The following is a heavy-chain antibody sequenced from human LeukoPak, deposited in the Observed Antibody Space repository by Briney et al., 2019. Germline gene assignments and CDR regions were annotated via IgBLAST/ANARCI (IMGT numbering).Heavy chain of an antibody. CDR3: ARGGAHYYYGMDV. J-gene: IGHJ6*02. Sequence: SETLSLTCTVSGGSISSYYWNWIRHPPGKGLEWIGCIYYSGSTNYNPSLKSRVAISVDTSKNQFSLKLNSVTAADTAVYYCARGGAHYYYGMDVWGQGTTVTVSS. CDR2: IYYSGST. V-gene: IGHV4-59*01. CDR1: GGSISSYY.